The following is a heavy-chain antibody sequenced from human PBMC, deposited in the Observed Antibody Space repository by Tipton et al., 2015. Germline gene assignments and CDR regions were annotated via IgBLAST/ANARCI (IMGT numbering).Heavy chain of an antibody. CDR2: ILYSGTT. J-gene: IGHJ4*02. CDR3: AREDDFSDFDY. V-gene: IGHV4-30-4*01. Sequence: TLSLTYTVSGGSLRSGDYYWTWIRQPPGKGLEWIGYILYSGTTYYNPSLKSRVAISLDTSKNQFSLNLTSVTAADTAVYYCAREDDFSDFDYWGQGTLVTVSS. CDR1: GGSLRSGDYY. D-gene: IGHD4-11*01.